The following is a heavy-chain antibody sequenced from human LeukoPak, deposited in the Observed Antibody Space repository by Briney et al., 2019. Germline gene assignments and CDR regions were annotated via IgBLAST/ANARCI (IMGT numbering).Heavy chain of an antibody. V-gene: IGHV3-30*18. CDR2: ISYDGSNK. D-gene: IGHD1-1*01. CDR1: GFTFSSYG. CDR3: AKVLPRTTLVPPWSSGMDV. J-gene: IGHJ6*02. Sequence: PGRSLRLSCAASGFTFSSYGMHWVRQAPGKGLEWVAVISYDGSNKYYADSVKGRFTISRDNSKNTLYLQMNRLRTEDTAVYYCAKVLPRTTLVPPWSSGMDVWGQGTTVTVSS.